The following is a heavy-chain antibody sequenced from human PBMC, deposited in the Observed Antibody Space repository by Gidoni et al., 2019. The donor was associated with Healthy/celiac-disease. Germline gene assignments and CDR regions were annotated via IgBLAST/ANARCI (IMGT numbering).Heavy chain of an antibody. D-gene: IGHD6-19*01. V-gene: IGHV4-34*01. CDR3: ARGGVRAVAGTKSLSYYFDY. J-gene: IGHJ4*02. CDR1: GGSFSGYY. Sequence: QVQLQQWGAGLLTPSETLSLTCSVYGGSFSGYYWCWIRQPPGKGLELIGEINHSGSTNYNPSLKSRVTISEDTAKNQFSLKLSSVTAADTAVYYCARGGVRAVAGTKSLSYYFDYWGQGTLVTVSS. CDR2: INHSGST.